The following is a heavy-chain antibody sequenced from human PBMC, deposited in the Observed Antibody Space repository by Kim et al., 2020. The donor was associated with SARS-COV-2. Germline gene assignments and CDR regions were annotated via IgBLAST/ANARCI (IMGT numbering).Heavy chain of an antibody. CDR3: ASVFTEFNLPALSTETYYGMDV. D-gene: IGHD2-2*01. J-gene: IGHJ6*02. CDR1: GGTFSSYA. Sequence: SVKVSCKASGGTFSSYAISWVRQAPGQGLEWMGGIIPIFGTANYAQKFQGRDTITADESTSTAYMELSSLRSEDTAVYYCASVFTEFNLPALSTETYYGMDVWGQGTTVTVSS. V-gene: IGHV1-69*13. CDR2: IIPIFGTA.